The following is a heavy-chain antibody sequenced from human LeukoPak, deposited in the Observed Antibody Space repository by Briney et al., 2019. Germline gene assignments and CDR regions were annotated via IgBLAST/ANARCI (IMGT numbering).Heavy chain of an antibody. CDR1: GFTFSSYS. J-gene: IGHJ4*02. V-gene: IGHV3-21*01. CDR3: ARGDPIYDFWSGGDY. CDR2: ISSSSSYI. D-gene: IGHD3-3*01. Sequence: GGSLRLSCAASGFTFSSYSMNWVRQAPGKGLEWVSSISSSSSYIYYADSVKGRFTISRDNARNLLSLQMNSLRAEDTAVYYCARGDPIYDFWSGGDYWGQGSLVTVSS.